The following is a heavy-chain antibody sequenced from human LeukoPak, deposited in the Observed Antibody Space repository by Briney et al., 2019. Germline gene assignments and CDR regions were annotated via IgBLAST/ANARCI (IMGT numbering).Heavy chain of an antibody. V-gene: IGHV3-48*01. CDR1: GFTFSSYS. D-gene: IGHD1-26*01. Sequence: GGSLRLSCAASGFTFSSYSMNWVRQAPGKGLEWVSYISSSSSTIYYADSVKGRFTISRDNAKNSLYLQMNSPRVEDTAVYYCASRIVGTPDYFDYWGQGTLVTVSS. CDR3: ASRIVGTPDYFDY. J-gene: IGHJ4*02. CDR2: ISSSSSTI.